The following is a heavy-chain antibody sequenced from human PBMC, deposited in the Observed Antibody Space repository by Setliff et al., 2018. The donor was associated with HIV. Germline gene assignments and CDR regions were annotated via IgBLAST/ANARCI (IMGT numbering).Heavy chain of an antibody. J-gene: IGHJ3*02. CDR2: IYHSGST. V-gene: IGHV4-38-2*02. Sequence: PSETLSLTCTVSGYSISSGYYWGWIRQPPGKGLEWIGSIYHSGSTYYNPSLKSRVTISVDTSKNQFSLKLSSVTAADTAVYCCARAASVYDSPKGAFDIWGQGTMVTVS. CDR3: ARAASVYDSPKGAFDI. CDR1: GYSISSGYY. D-gene: IGHD3-22*01.